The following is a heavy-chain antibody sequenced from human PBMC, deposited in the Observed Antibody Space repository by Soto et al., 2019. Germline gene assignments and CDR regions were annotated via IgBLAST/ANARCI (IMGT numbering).Heavy chain of an antibody. CDR2: ISYDGNNK. J-gene: IGHJ4*02. V-gene: IGHV3-30*03. D-gene: IGHD4-17*01. CDR3: ARGPSYSDSYFDH. Sequence: GGSLRLSFAASEFTFSHSAIHWVRQAPGKGLQWLAVISYDGNNKYYADSVEGRFTISRDNSKNTVYLQMNSLRLEDTAVYYCARGPSYSDSYFDHWGQGTLVTVSS. CDR1: EFTFSHSA.